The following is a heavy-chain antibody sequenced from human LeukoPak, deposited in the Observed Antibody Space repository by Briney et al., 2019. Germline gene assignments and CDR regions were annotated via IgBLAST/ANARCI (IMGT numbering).Heavy chain of an antibody. CDR2: IYSGGST. J-gene: IGHJ3*01. V-gene: IGHV3-66*01. D-gene: IGHD3-22*01. CDR1: GFTVSSNY. Sequence: GGSLRLSCAASGFTVSSNYMSWVRQAPGKGLEWVSVIYSGGSTYYADSVKGRFTISRDNFKNTLYLQMNSLRAEDTAVYYCARDTYYYDSNWGQGTMVTVSS. CDR3: ARDTYYYDSN.